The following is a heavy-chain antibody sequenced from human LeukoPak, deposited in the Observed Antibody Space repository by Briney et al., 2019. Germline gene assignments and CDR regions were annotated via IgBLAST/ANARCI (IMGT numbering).Heavy chain of an antibody. Sequence: SETLSLTCAVYGGSFSGYYWSWIRQPPGRGLEWIGEINHSGSTNYNPSLKSRVTISVDTSKNQFSLKLSSVTAADTAVYYCARGKAMGYWGQGTLVTVSS. J-gene: IGHJ4*02. D-gene: IGHD5-18*01. CDR2: INHSGST. CDR3: ARGKAMGY. CDR1: GGSFSGYY. V-gene: IGHV4-34*01.